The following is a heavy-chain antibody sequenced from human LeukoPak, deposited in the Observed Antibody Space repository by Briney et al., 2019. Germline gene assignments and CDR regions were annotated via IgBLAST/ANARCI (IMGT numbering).Heavy chain of an antibody. CDR1: GGTFSSYA. V-gene: IGHV1-69*05. CDR3: ARDPGRYFDWLLLSAFDI. J-gene: IGHJ3*02. CDR2: IIPIFGST. D-gene: IGHD3-9*01. Sequence: SVKVSCKASGGTFSSYAVSWVRQAPGQGLEWMGGIIPIFGSTNYAQKLQGRVTMTTGTSTSTAYMELRSLRSDDTAVYYCARDPGRYFDWLLLSAFDIWGQGTMVTVSS.